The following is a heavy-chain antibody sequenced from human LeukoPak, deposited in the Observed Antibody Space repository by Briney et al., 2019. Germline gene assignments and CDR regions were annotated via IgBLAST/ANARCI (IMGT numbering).Heavy chain of an antibody. D-gene: IGHD6-19*01. Sequence: PGGSLRLSCAASGFTFSSYGMHWVRQAPGKGLEWVAVISYDGSNKYYADSVKGRFTISRDNSKNTLYLQMNSLRAEDTAVYYCAKAGVKGGDSGWSVGYYYYMDVWGKGTTVTISS. J-gene: IGHJ6*03. CDR2: ISYDGSNK. CDR3: AKAGVKGGDSGWSVGYYYYMDV. V-gene: IGHV3-30*18. CDR1: GFTFSSYG.